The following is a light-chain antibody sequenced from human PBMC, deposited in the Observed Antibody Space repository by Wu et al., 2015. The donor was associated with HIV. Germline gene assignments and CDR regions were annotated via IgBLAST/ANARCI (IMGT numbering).Light chain of an antibody. J-gene: IGKJ5*01. CDR1: QSVSNNY. CDR2: GAS. V-gene: IGKV3-20*01. Sequence: ENVLTQSPGTLSLSPGERATLSCKASQSVSNNYFAWFQQRPGQAPRLLIYGASNRATGTPDRFSGSESGTDFTLTITRLEPQDFAVYYCQQYDTSITFGQGTRLEIK. CDR3: QQYDTSIT.